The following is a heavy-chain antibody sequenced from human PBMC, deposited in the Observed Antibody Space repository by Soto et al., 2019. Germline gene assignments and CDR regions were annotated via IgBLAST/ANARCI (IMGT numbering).Heavy chain of an antibody. CDR1: GFTVSSNY. CDR2: IYSGGST. V-gene: IGHV3-66*01. J-gene: IGHJ4*02. CDR3: ARDLGDGYSEEIDY. D-gene: IGHD5-18*01. Sequence: EVQLVESGGGLVQPGGSLRLSCAASGFTVSSNYMSWVRQAPGKGLEWVSVIYSGGSTYYADSVKGRFTISRDNSKNTLYLQMNSLRAEDTAVYYCARDLGDGYSEEIDYWGQGTLVTVSS.